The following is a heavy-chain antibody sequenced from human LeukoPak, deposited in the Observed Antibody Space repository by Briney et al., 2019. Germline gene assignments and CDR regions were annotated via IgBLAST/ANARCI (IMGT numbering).Heavy chain of an antibody. CDR1: EFTFSSYA. D-gene: IGHD5-18*01. Sequence: PGGSLRLSCAASEFTFSSYAMSLVRQAPGKGLEWVSAISGSGGSTYYADSVKGRFTISRDKSNNTLYLQMNSLRAEDTAVYYCAKEGVHRGCSYGYADAFDIWGQGTMVTVSS. CDR3: AKEGVHRGCSYGYADAFDI. CDR2: ISGSGGST. V-gene: IGHV3-23*01. J-gene: IGHJ3*02.